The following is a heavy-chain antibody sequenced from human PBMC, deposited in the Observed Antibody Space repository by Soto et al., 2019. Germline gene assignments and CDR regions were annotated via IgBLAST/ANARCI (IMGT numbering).Heavy chain of an antibody. V-gene: IGHV4-59*01. J-gene: IGHJ4*02. CDR1: DGSISSYY. Sequence: SETLSLTCPVSDGSISSYYWSCFRQPPGKGLEWIGYIYYSGSTNYNPSLKSRVTISVDTSKNQFSLKLSSVTAADTAVYYCARVSGYCSRNSCSHSDYWCQGTLVPVSS. D-gene: IGHD2-2*01. CDR3: ARVSGYCSRNSCSHSDY. CDR2: IYYSGST.